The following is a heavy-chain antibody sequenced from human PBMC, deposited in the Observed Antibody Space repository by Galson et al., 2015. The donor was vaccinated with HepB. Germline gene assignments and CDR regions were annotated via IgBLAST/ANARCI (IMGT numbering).Heavy chain of an antibody. Sequence: SVKVSCKASGGTFSSYTISWVRQAPGQGLEWMGRIIPILGIANYAQKFQGRVTITADKSTSTAYMELSSLRSEDTAVYYCARDRVWGSYLTGGVDYWGQGTLVTVSS. CDR3: ARDRVWGSYLTGGVDY. CDR1: GGTFSSYT. CDR2: IIPILGIA. D-gene: IGHD3-16*02. J-gene: IGHJ4*02. V-gene: IGHV1-69*04.